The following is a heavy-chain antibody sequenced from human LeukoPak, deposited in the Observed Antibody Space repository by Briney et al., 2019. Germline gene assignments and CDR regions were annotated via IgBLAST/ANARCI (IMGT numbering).Heavy chain of an antibody. CDR1: GGSLSSSSYY. D-gene: IGHD6-13*01. CDR3: ARTGSSWYHPGDY. CDR2: IYYSGST. Sequence: SETLSLTCTVSGGSLSSSSYYWGWIRQPPGKGLEWIGSIYYSGSTYYNPSLKSRVTISVDTSKNQFSLKLSSVTAADTAVYYCARTGSSWYHPGDYWGQGTLVTVSS. J-gene: IGHJ4*02. V-gene: IGHV4-39*01.